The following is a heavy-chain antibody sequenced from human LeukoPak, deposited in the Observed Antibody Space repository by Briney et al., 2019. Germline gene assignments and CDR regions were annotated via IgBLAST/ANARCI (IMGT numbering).Heavy chain of an antibody. V-gene: IGHV3-33*01. CDR1: GLTFRNYG. Sequence: GGSLRLSCAASGLTFRNYGMHWVRQAPGKGLEWVAVIWYDGSNQYYVDSVKGRFTVSRDNAKDTLYLQMNSLRAEDTAVYYCATDRNSGKYYDYWGQGTLVTVSS. D-gene: IGHD1-26*01. CDR3: ATDRNSGKYYDY. J-gene: IGHJ4*02. CDR2: IWYDGSNQ.